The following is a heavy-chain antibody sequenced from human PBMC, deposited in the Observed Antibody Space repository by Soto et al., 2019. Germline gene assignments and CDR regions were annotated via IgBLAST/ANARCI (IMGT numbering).Heavy chain of an antibody. D-gene: IGHD3-22*01. CDR1: GFTFEDYA. Sequence: EVQLVESGGGVVQPGGSLRLSCAASGFTFEDYALHWVRQSSGKGPEWVSLINADGSDTYYADSLKGRFTITRDNRKASLYLQMNSLRPEDSAIYYCAKARFYFDSSPYDSWGQGTLVTVTS. J-gene: IGHJ4*02. CDR2: INADGSDT. V-gene: IGHV3-43*02. CDR3: AKARFYFDSSPYDS.